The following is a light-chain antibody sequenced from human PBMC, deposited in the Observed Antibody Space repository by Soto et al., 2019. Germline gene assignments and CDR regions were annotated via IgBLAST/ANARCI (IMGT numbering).Light chain of an antibody. V-gene: IGLV1-40*01. CDR2: GNS. Sequence: QAVVTQPPSVSGAPGQRVTISCTGSSSNIGAGYDVHWYQQLPGTAPKLLIYGNSNRPSGVPDRFFGSKSGTSASLAITGLQAEDEADYYCQSYDSSLSGSKVFGGGTKVTVL. CDR1: SSNIGAGYD. CDR3: QSYDSSLSGSKV. J-gene: IGLJ3*02.